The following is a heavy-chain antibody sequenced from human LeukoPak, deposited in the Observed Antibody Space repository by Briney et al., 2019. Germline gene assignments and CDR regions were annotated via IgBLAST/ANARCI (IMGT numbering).Heavy chain of an antibody. CDR2: IYSDGST. J-gene: IGHJ4*02. Sequence: SGGSLRLSCAASGFIVSGDFMSWDRQAPGKGLEWVSVIYSDGSTYYADSVKGRFTISRDNSKNTLDLQMTGLRAEDTAVYYCARERGRGRDSPWFDYWGQGTLVTVSS. CDR1: GFIVSGDF. V-gene: IGHV3-53*01. D-gene: IGHD1-26*01. CDR3: ARERGRGRDSPWFDY.